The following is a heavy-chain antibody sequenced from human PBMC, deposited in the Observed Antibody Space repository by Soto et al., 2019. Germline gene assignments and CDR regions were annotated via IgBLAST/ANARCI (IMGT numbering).Heavy chain of an antibody. CDR2: MNPNNGYT. Sequence: QVQLVQSGAEVKKPGASVKVSCKASGYTFTEYDINWFRQATGRGLEWMGWMNPNNGYTDYAQNFQGRVTMTRRTSKSIADMELSTLRSEDTAVYYCAKGPRNWGVDYWGQGSLVAV. CDR1: GYTFTEYD. CDR3: AKGPRNWGVDY. J-gene: IGHJ4*02. V-gene: IGHV1-8*01. D-gene: IGHD3-10*01.